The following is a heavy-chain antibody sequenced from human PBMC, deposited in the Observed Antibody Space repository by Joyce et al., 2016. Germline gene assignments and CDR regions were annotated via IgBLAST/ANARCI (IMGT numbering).Heavy chain of an antibody. Sequence: EVQLVESGGGLVQPGGSLRLSCAASGFTFSTYGMSWVRQAPGKGLDWVSYISGDSGAIYYACSVQGRFTISRDNAETSLHMQMNSLRSEDTAVYFCAGGTGYDFDYWGQGTLVIVSS. D-gene: IGHD5-12*01. J-gene: IGHJ4*02. CDR2: ISGDSGAI. V-gene: IGHV3-48*01. CDR3: AGGTGYDFDY. CDR1: GFTFSTYG.